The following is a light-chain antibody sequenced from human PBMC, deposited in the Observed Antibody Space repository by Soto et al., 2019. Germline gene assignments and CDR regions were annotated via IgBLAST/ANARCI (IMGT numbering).Light chain of an antibody. CDR1: QSIGSW. V-gene: IGKV1-5*03. Sequence: DIQMTQSPSTLSASVGDRVTITCRASQSIGSWLAWHQQKPGKAPKLLIYKASTLEGGVPSRFSGSGSGTEFTLTISSLQPDDFATYYCQQYNTYRAFGQGTKVDIK. CDR3: QQYNTYRA. J-gene: IGKJ1*01. CDR2: KAS.